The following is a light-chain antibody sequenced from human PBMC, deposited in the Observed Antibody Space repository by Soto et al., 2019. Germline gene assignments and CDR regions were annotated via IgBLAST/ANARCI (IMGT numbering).Light chain of an antibody. V-gene: IGKV3-20*01. J-gene: IGKJ1*01. Sequence: EIVMTQSPATLSVSPGERATLSCRASQSVSSSSLAWYQQKRGQAPRLLIHDASSRATGIPDRFSGSGSGTDFTLTISGLEPEDFAVYYCQQYGSSGTFGQGTKVDIK. CDR2: DAS. CDR3: QQYGSSGT. CDR1: QSVSSSS.